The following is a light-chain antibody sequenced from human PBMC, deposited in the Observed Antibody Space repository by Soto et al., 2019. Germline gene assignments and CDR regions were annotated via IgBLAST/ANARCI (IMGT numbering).Light chain of an antibody. V-gene: IGLV2-8*01. CDR1: SSDVGGYSY. CDR2: EVS. CDR3: SSYGGSNNLV. J-gene: IGLJ2*01. Sequence: QSALTQPPSASGSPGQSVTISCTGASSDVGGYSYVSWYQQHPGKAPKLMIYEVSKRPSGVADRFSGSKSGNTASLTVSGLQAEDEADYYCSSYGGSNNLVFGGGTKLTVL.